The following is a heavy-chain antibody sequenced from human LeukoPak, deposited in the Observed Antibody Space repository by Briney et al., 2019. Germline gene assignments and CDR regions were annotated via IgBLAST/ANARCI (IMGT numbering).Heavy chain of an antibody. CDR2: ISAYNGNA. CDR1: GYTFTSYG. CDR3: ARGEEAVAGTGDFDY. J-gene: IGHJ4*02. V-gene: IGHV1-18*04. Sequence: ASVKVSCKASGYTFTSYGISWVRQAPGQGLEWMGWISAYNGNANYAQKLQGRVTMTTDTSTSTAYMELRSLRSDDTAVYYCARGEEAVAGTGDFDYWGQGTLVTVSS. D-gene: IGHD6-19*01.